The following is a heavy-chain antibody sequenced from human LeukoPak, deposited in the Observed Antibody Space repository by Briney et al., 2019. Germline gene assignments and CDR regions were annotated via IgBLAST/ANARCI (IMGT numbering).Heavy chain of an antibody. Sequence: PSQTLSLTCTVSGGSISSGDYFWTWIRQPPGKGLEWIGYIYYSGSNYYNPSLKSRVNMSVDTSKNQFSLKLTSVTAADTAVYYCAKSIAAAGTKGSGYFQHWGQGTLVTVSS. V-gene: IGHV4-30-4*01. D-gene: IGHD6-13*01. J-gene: IGHJ1*01. CDR2: IYYSGSN. CDR1: GGSISSGDYF. CDR3: AKSIAAAGTKGSGYFQH.